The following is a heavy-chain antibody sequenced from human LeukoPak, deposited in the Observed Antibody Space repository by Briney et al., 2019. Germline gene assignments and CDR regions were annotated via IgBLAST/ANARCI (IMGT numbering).Heavy chain of an antibody. D-gene: IGHD3-3*01. Sequence: PSETLSLTCTVSGGSISSSSYYWGWIRQPPGKGREWIGSIYYSGSTYYNPSLKSRVTISVDTSKNQFSLKLSSVTAADTAVYYCADYDSFDYWGQGTLVTVSS. CDR2: IYYSGST. V-gene: IGHV4-39*01. J-gene: IGHJ4*02. CDR3: ADYDSFDY. CDR1: GGSISSSSYY.